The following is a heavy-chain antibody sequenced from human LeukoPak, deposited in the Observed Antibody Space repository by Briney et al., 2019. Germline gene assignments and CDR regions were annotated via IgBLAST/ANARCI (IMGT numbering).Heavy chain of an antibody. CDR1: GFMFSSNW. V-gene: IGHV3-7*03. J-gene: IGHJ4*02. Sequence: GGSLRLSCAASGFMFSSNWMSWVRLAPGKGLEWVANIKEDGTETYYVDSVKGRFTISRDNAKNSLYLQMDSLRVEDTAVCYCAKEGRSLQTYWGQGTLVTVSS. D-gene: IGHD5-24*01. CDR3: AKEGRSLQTY. CDR2: IKEDGTET.